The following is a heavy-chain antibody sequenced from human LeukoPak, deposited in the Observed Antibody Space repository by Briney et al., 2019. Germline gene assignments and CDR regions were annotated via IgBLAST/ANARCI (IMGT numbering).Heavy chain of an antibody. V-gene: IGHV3-30*18. D-gene: IGHD6-13*01. CDR3: AKTRQLEYFDY. Sequence: QSGRSLRLSCAASGFTFSSYGMHWVRQAPGKGLEWVAVISYDGSNKYYADSVKGRFTISRDNSKNTLYLQMNSLRAEDTAVYYCAKTRQLEYFDYWGQGTLVTVSS. CDR2: ISYDGSNK. CDR1: GFTFSSYG. J-gene: IGHJ4*02.